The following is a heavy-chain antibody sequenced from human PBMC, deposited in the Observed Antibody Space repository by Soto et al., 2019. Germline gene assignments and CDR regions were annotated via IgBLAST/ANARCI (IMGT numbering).Heavy chain of an antibody. CDR1: GDSVSSNSAA. Sequence: SQTLSLTCAISGDSVSSNSAAWNWIRQSPSRGLEWLGRTYYRSKWYNDYAVSVKSRVTINPDTSKNQFSLQLNSVTPEDTAVYYCARDLQYSSSFGYYYYYDMDVWGQGTTVTVSS. CDR3: ARDLQYSSSFGYYYYYDMDV. D-gene: IGHD6-6*01. V-gene: IGHV6-1*01. CDR2: TYYRSKWYN. J-gene: IGHJ6*02.